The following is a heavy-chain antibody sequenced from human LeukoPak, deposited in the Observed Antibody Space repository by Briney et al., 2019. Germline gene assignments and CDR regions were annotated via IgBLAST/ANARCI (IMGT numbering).Heavy chain of an antibody. CDR3: AREYRYYDILTGFLDN. V-gene: IGHV3-7*01. Sequence: GGSLRLSCTASGFTFGDYAMSWFRQAPGKGLEWVANIKQDGSAKNYVDSVKGRFTISRDNAENSLYLQMNSLRAEDTAVYYCAREYRYYDILTGFLDNWGQGTLVTVSS. D-gene: IGHD3-9*01. J-gene: IGHJ4*02. CDR2: IKQDGSAK. CDR1: GFTFGDYA.